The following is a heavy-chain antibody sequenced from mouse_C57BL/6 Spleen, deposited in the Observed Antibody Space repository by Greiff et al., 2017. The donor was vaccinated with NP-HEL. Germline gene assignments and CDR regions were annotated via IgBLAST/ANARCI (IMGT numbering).Heavy chain of an antibody. D-gene: IGHD1-1*01. CDR3: TRGILRYADY. CDR1: GYTFTDYE. Sequence: VKLVESGAELVRPGASVTLSCKASGYTFTDYEMHWVKQTPVHGLEWIGAIDPETGGTAYNQKFKGKAILTADKSSSTAYMELRSLTSEDSAVYYCTRGILRYADYWGQGTTLTVSS. CDR2: IDPETGGT. V-gene: IGHV1-15*01. J-gene: IGHJ2*01.